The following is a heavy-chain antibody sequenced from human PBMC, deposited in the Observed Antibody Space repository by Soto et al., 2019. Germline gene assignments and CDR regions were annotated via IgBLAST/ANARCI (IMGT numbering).Heavy chain of an antibody. Sequence: SETLSLTCTVSGGSISSSSYYWGWIRQPQGQGLEWIGSIYYSGSTYYNPSLKRRVIISVDTSKNQFSLKLSPVTAADTAVYYCARGGDDGDYSDYYGMDVWGQGTTVTVSS. D-gene: IGHD4-17*01. J-gene: IGHJ6*02. V-gene: IGHV4-39*01. CDR1: GGSISSSSYY. CDR2: IYYSGST. CDR3: ARGGDDGDYSDYYGMDV.